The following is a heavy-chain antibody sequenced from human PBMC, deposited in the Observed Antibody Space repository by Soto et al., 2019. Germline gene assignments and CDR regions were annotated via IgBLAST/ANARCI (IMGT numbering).Heavy chain of an antibody. CDR2: ISYDGSNK. CDR3: AKDGTGSYSSSWYVYSDY. Sequence: GGSLRLSCAASGFTFSSYGMHWVRQAPGKGLEWVAVISYDGSNKYYADSVKGRFTISRDNSKNTLYLQMNSLRAEDTAVYYCAKDGTGSYSSSWYVYSDYWGQGTLVTVSS. V-gene: IGHV3-30*18. D-gene: IGHD6-13*01. CDR1: GFTFSSYG. J-gene: IGHJ4*02.